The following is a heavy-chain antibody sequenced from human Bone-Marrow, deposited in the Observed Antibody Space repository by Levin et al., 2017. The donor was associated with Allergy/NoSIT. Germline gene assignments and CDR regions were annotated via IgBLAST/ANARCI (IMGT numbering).Heavy chain of an antibody. CDR1: GFTFSNRG. V-gene: IGHV3-30*12. CDR3: ATGCGRSPNCFIIDH. J-gene: IGHJ4*02. Sequence: GESLKISCAASGFTFSNRGMHWVRQAPGKGLEWVAVISSDGDTKYYGTYVKGRFTISRDNFKNTLYLQMHNLRPEDTAVYYCATGCGRSPNCFIIDHWGQGTLVTVSS. CDR2: ISSDGDTK. D-gene: IGHD2-2*01.